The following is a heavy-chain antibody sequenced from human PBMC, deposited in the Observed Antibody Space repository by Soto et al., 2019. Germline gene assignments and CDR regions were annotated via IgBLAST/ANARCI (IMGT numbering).Heavy chain of an antibody. CDR1: GFTFSNNA. CDR2: ISNSGGGT. D-gene: IGHD6-6*01. V-gene: IGHV3-23*01. CDR3: AQFVQVCCKDY. Sequence: GGSLTLSCEASGFTFSNNAMSWVRQAPGNGLERVSTISNSGGGTSYADSVNGRLTTSTDNSRNTPYPQMKSMSADANAPYYYAQFVQVCCKDYWGQGTQVTVAS. J-gene: IGHJ4*02.